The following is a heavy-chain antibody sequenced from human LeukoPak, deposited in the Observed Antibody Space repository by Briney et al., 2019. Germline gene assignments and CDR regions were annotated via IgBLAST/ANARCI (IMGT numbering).Heavy chain of an antibody. Sequence: SETLSLTCTVSGGSISGSSYYWGWIRQPPGKGLEWIGSIYYSGSTYYNPSLKSRVTISVDRSKNQFSLKLSSVTAADTAVYYCAGAAVTTHPRVFDYWGQGTLVTVSS. D-gene: IGHD4-17*01. J-gene: IGHJ4*02. CDR1: GGSISGSSYY. CDR2: IYYSGST. CDR3: AGAAVTTHPRVFDY. V-gene: IGHV4-39*07.